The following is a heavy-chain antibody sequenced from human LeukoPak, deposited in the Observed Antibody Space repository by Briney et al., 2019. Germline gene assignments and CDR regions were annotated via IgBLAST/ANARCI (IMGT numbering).Heavy chain of an antibody. V-gene: IGHV4-59*01. CDR1: GGSISSYY. Sequence: SETLSLTCTVSGGSISSYYWSWIRQPPGKGLEWIGYIYYSGSTNYNPSLKSRVTISVDTSKSQFSLKLSSVTAADTAVYYCARVSYDYVWGSYRYSWFDPWGQGTLVTVSS. J-gene: IGHJ5*02. CDR3: ARVSYDYVWGSYRYSWFDP. D-gene: IGHD3-16*02. CDR2: IYYSGST.